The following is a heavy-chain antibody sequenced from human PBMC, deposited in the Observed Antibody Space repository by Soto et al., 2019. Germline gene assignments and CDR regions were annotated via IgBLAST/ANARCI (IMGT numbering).Heavy chain of an antibody. D-gene: IGHD3-3*01. CDR1: GGSISSGGYY. CDR2: IYYSGST. CDR3: ARQFGRTYYDFWSGYYTGIADY. V-gene: IGHV4-39*01. J-gene: IGHJ4*02. Sequence: SETLSLTCTVSGGSISSGGYYWSWIRQHPGEGLEWIGYIYYSGSTYYNPSLKSRVTISVDTSKNQFSLKLSSVTAADTAVYYCARQFGRTYYDFWSGYYTGIADYWGQGTLVTVSS.